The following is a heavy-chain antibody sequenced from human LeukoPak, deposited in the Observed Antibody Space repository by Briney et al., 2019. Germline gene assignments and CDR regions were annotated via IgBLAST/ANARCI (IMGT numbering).Heavy chain of an antibody. CDR1: GFTFDDYA. CDR2: ISWNSGSI. V-gene: IGHV3-9*01. CDR3: AKDIVRRPGILFHYFDY. J-gene: IGHJ4*02. Sequence: PGRSLRLSCAASGFTFDDYAMHWVRQAPGKGLEWVSGISWNSGSIGYADSVKGRFTTSRDNAKNSLYLQMNSLRAEDTALYYCAKDIVRRPGILFHYFDYWGQGTLVTVSS. D-gene: IGHD6-13*01.